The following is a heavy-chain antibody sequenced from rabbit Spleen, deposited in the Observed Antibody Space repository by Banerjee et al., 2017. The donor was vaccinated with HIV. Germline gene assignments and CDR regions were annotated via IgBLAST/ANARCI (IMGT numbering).Heavy chain of an antibody. CDR2: IYTGNSGST. CDR3: ARGPYVGSSYYPITWLDL. Sequence: QSLEESGGDLVKPGVSLTLTCTASGFSFSSSYYMCWVRQAPGKGLEWIGCIYTGNSGSTYYASWAKGRFTISKTSSTTVTLQMTSVTAADTATYFCARGPYVGSSYYPITWLDLWGQGTLVTVS. J-gene: IGHJ3*01. V-gene: IGHV1S40*01. CDR1: GFSFSSSYY. D-gene: IGHD8-1*01.